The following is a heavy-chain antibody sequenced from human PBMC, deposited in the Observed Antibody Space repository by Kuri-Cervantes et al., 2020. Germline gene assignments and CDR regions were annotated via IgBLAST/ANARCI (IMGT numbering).Heavy chain of an antibody. D-gene: IGHD3-9*01. CDR2: MRNKARSYTT. V-gene: IGHV3-72*01. CDR3: ARGGGVRYFDWSINNYFDY. CDR1: GFTSSDYH. Sequence: GGSLRLSCAASGFTSSDYHMDWDRQAPGKGLEWVGRMRNKARSYTTEYAASVKGRFTVSRDNAKNSLYPQMNSLRAEDTAVYYCARGGGVRYFDWSINNYFDYWGQGTLVTVSS. J-gene: IGHJ4*02.